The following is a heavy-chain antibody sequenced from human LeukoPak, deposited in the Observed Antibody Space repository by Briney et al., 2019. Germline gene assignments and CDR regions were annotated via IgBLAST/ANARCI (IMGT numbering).Heavy chain of an antibody. V-gene: IGHV4-59*01. Sequence: PSETLSLTCTVSGGSISSYYWSWIRQPPGKGLEWIGYIYYSGSTNYNPSLKSRVTISVDTSKNQFSLKLSSVTAADTPVYYCARGPDYGSGSIYPDYWGQGTLVTVSS. J-gene: IGHJ4*02. CDR1: GGSISSYY. CDR2: IYYSGST. CDR3: ARGPDYGSGSIYPDY. D-gene: IGHD3-10*01.